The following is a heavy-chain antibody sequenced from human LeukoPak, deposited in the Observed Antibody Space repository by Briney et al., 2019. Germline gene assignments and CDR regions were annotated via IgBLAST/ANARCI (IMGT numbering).Heavy chain of an antibody. Sequence: GESLKISCKTFGYIFSNYWIAWVRQMPGKGLEWMGSIYPGGSDTSYSPSLQGQVTMSADKSLSTAYLQWSSLKASDTAIYYCARQNCAGNCLASQDLDRWGQGTQVTVSS. CDR3: ARQNCAGNCLASQDLDR. V-gene: IGHV5-51*01. CDR1: GYIFSNYW. CDR2: IYPGGSDT. J-gene: IGHJ5*02. D-gene: IGHD2-21*01.